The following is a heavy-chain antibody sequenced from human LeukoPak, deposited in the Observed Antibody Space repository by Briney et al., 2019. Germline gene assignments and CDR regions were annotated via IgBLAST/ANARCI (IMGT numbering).Heavy chain of an antibody. CDR2: INHSGST. CDR3: ARDGVATRLDDFDI. Sequence: SETLSLTCAGYGGSFSGYYWSWIRQPPGKGLEWIGEINHSGSTNYNPSLKSRFTISVDTSKNQFSLKLSSVTAADTAVYYCARDGVATRLDDFDIWGERTMVTVSS. CDR1: GGSFSGYY. D-gene: IGHD5-12*01. J-gene: IGHJ3*02. V-gene: IGHV4-34*01.